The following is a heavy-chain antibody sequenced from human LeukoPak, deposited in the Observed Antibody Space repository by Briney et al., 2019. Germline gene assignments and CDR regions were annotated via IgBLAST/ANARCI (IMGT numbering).Heavy chain of an antibody. CDR1: GFTFSSYA. V-gene: IGHV3-30*04. J-gene: IGHJ4*02. CDR2: ISYDGSNK. D-gene: IGHD6-13*01. Sequence: GGSLRLSCAASGFTFSSYAMHWVRQAPGKGLEWVAVISYDGSNKYYADSVKGRFTISRDNSKNTLYLQMNSLRAEDTAVYYCARDPDGYSSSCYFDYWGQGTLVTVSS. CDR3: ARDPDGYSSSCYFDY.